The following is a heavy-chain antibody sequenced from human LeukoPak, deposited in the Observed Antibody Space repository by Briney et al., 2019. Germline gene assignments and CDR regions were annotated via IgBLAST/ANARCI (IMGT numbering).Heavy chain of an antibody. D-gene: IGHD6-19*01. CDR2: ISGSGGST. J-gene: IGHJ4*02. Sequence: GGSLRLSCAASGFTFSSYAMSWVRQAPGKGPEWVSAISGSGGSTYYADSVKGRFTISRDNSKNTLYLQMNSLRAEDTAVYYCAKDLAVAGRHHVDYWGQGTLVTVSS. V-gene: IGHV3-23*01. CDR1: GFTFSSYA. CDR3: AKDLAVAGRHHVDY.